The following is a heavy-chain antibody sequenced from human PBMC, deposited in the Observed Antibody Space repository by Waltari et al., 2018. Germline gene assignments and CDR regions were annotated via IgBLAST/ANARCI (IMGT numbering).Heavy chain of an antibody. V-gene: IGHV3-30*01. D-gene: IGHD1-26*01. J-gene: IGHJ4*02. Sequence: QVQLVESGGGVVQPGRSLRLSCAASGFTFSSYAMHWVRQAPGKGLEGVAVISYDGSNKYYADSVKGRFTISRDNSKNTLYLQMNSLRAEDTAVYYCATEGWELPAAFDYWGQGTLVTVSS. CDR1: GFTFSSYA. CDR2: ISYDGSNK. CDR3: ATEGWELPAAFDY.